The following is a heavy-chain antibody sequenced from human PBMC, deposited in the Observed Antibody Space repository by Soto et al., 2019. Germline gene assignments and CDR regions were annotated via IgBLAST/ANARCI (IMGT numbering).Heavy chain of an antibody. J-gene: IGHJ6*02. CDR2: IYYSGST. CDR1: GGSISSSSYY. V-gene: IGHV4-39*01. Sequence: TLSLTCTVSGGSISSSSYYWGWIRQPPGKGLEWIGSIYYSGSTYYNPSLKSRVTISVDTSKNQFSLKLSSVTAADTAVYYCARLKGDFWSGYYIYGMDVWGQGTTVTVSS. D-gene: IGHD3-3*01. CDR3: ARLKGDFWSGYYIYGMDV.